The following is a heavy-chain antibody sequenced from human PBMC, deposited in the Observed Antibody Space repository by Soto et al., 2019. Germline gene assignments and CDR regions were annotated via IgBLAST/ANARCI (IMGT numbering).Heavy chain of an antibody. CDR1: GFTFSSYW. D-gene: IGHD6-13*01. CDR2: INSDGSST. J-gene: IGHJ6*02. Sequence: GGSLRLSCAASGFTFSSYWMHWVRQAPGKGLVWVSRINSDGSSTSYADSVKGRFTISRDNAKNTLYLQMNSLRAEDTAVYYCARDPAGSSSWYREDYYYYYGMDVWGQGTTVTVSS. CDR3: ARDPAGSSSWYREDYYYYYGMDV. V-gene: IGHV3-74*01.